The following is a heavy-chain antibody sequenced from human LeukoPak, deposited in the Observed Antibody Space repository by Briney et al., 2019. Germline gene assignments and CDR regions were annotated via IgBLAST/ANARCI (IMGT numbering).Heavy chain of an antibody. CDR2: VNPVSGGT. CDR3: AALGATTLSCFGIDD. J-gene: IGHJ6*01. Sequence: ASVTDTFMATRYTYAHYYMFWVRQAPGQGLEWMGWVNPVSGGTYYAQRFLGRVTMTRDSSISTAYMELSRLQSDDTAVYHCAALGATTLSCFGIDDWGEGATVTVSS. D-gene: IGHD1-26*01. CDR1: RYTYAHYY. V-gene: IGHV1-2*02.